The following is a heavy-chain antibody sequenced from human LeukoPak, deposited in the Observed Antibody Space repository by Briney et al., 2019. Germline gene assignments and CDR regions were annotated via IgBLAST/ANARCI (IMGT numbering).Heavy chain of an antibody. CDR2: IYPGDSDT. J-gene: IGHJ6*03. Sequence: GESLKISCKGSGYSFTSYWIGWVPQMPGKGLEWMGIIYPGDSDTRYSPSFQGQVTISADKSISTAYLQWSSLKASDTAMYYCARHGLYYYGSGSYVNYYMDVWGKGTTVTVSS. D-gene: IGHD3-10*01. CDR3: ARHGLYYYGSGSYVNYYMDV. V-gene: IGHV5-51*01. CDR1: GYSFTSYW.